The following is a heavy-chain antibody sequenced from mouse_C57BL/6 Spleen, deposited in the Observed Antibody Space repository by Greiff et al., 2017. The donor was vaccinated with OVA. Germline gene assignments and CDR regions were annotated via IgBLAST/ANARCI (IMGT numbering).Heavy chain of an antibody. CDR1: GYTFTSYW. D-gene: IGHD2-5*01. J-gene: IGHJ2*01. Sequence: QVHVKQPGAELVKPGASVKLSCKASGYTFTSYWMHWVKQRPGRGLEWIGRIDPNSGGTKYNEKFKSKATLTVDKPSSTAYMQLSSLTSEDSAVYYGARSMRLYSNYVNYWGQGTTLTVSA. CDR2: IDPNSGGT. V-gene: IGHV1-72*01. CDR3: ARSMRLYSNYVNY.